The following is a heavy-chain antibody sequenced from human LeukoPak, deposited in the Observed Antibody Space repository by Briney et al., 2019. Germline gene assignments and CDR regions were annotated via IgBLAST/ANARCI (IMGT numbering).Heavy chain of an antibody. J-gene: IGHJ5*02. CDR3: ARAQGFWSAPIIPPGGWFDP. V-gene: IGHV4-30-4*08. CDR1: GGSISSGDYY. CDR2: IYYSGST. D-gene: IGHD3-3*01. Sequence: SQTLSLTCTVSGGSISSGDYYWSWIRQPPGKGLEWIGYIYYSGSTYYNPSLKSRVTMSVDTSKNQFSLKLSSVTDADTAVYYCARAQGFWSAPIIPPGGWFDPWGQGTLVTVSS.